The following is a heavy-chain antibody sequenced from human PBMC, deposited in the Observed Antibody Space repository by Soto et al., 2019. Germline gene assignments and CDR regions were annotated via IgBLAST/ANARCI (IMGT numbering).Heavy chain of an antibody. D-gene: IGHD5-12*01. V-gene: IGHV3-7*05. J-gene: IGHJ4*02. CDR2: IKQDGSEK. CDR1: GFTFSSYW. Sequence: GGSLRLSCAASGFTFSSYWMSWVRQAPGKGLEWVANIKQDGSEKYYVDSVKGRFTISRDNAKNSLYLQMNSLRAEDTAVYYCARETIVATVLYYFDYWGQGTLVTVSS. CDR3: ARETIVATVLYYFDY.